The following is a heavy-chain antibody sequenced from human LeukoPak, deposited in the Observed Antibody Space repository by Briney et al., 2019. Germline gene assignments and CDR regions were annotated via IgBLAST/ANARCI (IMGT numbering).Heavy chain of an antibody. Sequence: GSLRLSCAASGFTFSSYWMSWVRQAPGKGLEWVANIKEDGSVKYYVDSVKGRFTISRDNAKNSLYLQMNSLRTEDTALYYCAKESYFGSGSPMDVWGQGTTVTVSS. J-gene: IGHJ6*02. D-gene: IGHD3-10*01. CDR3: AKESYFGSGSPMDV. V-gene: IGHV3-7*05. CDR1: GFTFSSYW. CDR2: IKEDGSVK.